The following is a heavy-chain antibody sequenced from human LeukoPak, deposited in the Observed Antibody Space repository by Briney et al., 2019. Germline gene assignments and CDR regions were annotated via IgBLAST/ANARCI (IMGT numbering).Heavy chain of an antibody. Sequence: ASVKVSCKPSGYTCTDNAINWVRQAPGQGLEYMGWVNTNTGNPTYAQGFTGRFVFSSDSSVSTAYLQITSLKADDSAIYFCASCNDSSGYFAYWGQGTLVTVSS. CDR3: ASCNDSSGYFAY. CDR2: VNTNTGNP. V-gene: IGHV7-4-1*02. CDR1: GYTCTDNA. J-gene: IGHJ4*02. D-gene: IGHD3-22*01.